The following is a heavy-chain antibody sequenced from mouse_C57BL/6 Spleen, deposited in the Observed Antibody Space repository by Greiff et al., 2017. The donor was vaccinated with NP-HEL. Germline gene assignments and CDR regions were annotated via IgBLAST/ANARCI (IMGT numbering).Heavy chain of an antibody. D-gene: IGHD2-14*01. V-gene: IGHV1-59*01. J-gene: IGHJ2*01. CDR2: IDPSDSYT. Sequence: QVQLQQPGAELVRPGTSVKLSCKASGYTFTSYWMHWVKQRPGQGLEWIGVIDPSDSYTNYNQKFKGKATLTVDTSSRTAYMQLSSLTAEDSAVYCCARNWYVFDDGGQGTTLTVSS. CDR3: ARNWYVFDD. CDR1: GYTFTSYW.